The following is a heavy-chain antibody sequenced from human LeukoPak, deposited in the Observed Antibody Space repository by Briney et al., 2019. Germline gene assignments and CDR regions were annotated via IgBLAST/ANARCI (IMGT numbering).Heavy chain of an antibody. J-gene: IGHJ5*02. Sequence: PSQTLSLTGTVSGGSISSGGYYWSWIRQHPGKGLEWIGYIYYSGSTYCNPCLKSRVTISVDTSKNQFSLKLSSVTAADTAVYYCARVRMKYCSSTSCSRFDPWGQGTLVTVSS. D-gene: IGHD2-2*01. CDR1: GGSISSGGYY. CDR3: ARVRMKYCSSTSCSRFDP. CDR2: IYYSGST. V-gene: IGHV4-31*03.